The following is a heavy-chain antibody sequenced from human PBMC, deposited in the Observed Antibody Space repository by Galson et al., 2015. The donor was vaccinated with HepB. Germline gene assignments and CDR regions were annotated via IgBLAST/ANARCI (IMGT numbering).Heavy chain of an antibody. V-gene: IGHV3-73*01. CDR2: TRSKANSYAT. CDR3: TRPGGSSSDHDY. J-gene: IGHJ4*02. Sequence: SLRLSCAASGFTFSGSAMHWVRQASGKGLEWVGRTRSKANSYATAYAASVKGRSTISRDDSKNTAYLQMNSLKTEDTAVYYCTRPGGSSSDHDYWGQGTLVTVSS. D-gene: IGHD6-6*01. CDR1: GFTFSGSA.